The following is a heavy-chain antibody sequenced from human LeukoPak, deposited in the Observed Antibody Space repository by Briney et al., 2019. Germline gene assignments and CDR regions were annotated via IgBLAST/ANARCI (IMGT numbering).Heavy chain of an antibody. V-gene: IGHV4-34*01. Sequence: SETLSLTCAVYGGSFGGYYWSWIRQPPGKGLEWIGEINHSGSTNYNPSLKSRVTISVDTSKNQFSLKLSSVTAADTAVYYCARSRGVIDYWGQGTLVTVSS. J-gene: IGHJ4*02. CDR3: ARSRGVIDY. CDR1: GGSFGGYY. D-gene: IGHD5-12*01. CDR2: INHSGST.